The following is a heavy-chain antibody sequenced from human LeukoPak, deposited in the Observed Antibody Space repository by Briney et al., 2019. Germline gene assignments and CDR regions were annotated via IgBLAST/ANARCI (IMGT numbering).Heavy chain of an antibody. CDR2: IKSDGSN. CDR3: ATSREVTPFDY. J-gene: IGHJ4*02. CDR1: GFTFSSYW. D-gene: IGHD5-18*01. V-gene: IGHV3-74*01. Sequence: GGSLRLSCAASGFTFSSYWMHWVRQAPGKGLVWVSRIKSDGSNYYADSVKGRFTIFRDNAKNTLYLQMNSLRAEDTAVYYCATSREVTPFDYWGQGTLVTVSS.